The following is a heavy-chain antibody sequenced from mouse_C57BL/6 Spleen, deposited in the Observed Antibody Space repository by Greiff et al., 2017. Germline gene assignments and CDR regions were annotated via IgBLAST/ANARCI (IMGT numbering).Heavy chain of an antibody. Sequence: VQLKESGAELVKPGASVKLSCTASGFNITDYYMHWVKQRTEQGLEWIGRIDPEDGETKYAPKFQGKATITADTSSNTAYLQLSSLTSEDTAVYYCASPYYYGSSYYAMDYWGQGTSVTVSS. D-gene: IGHD1-1*01. CDR3: ASPYYYGSSYYAMDY. J-gene: IGHJ4*01. CDR1: GFNITDYY. CDR2: IDPEDGET. V-gene: IGHV14-2*01.